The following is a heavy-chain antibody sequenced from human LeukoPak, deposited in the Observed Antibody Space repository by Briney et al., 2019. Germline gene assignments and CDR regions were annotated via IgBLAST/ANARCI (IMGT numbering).Heavy chain of an antibody. V-gene: IGHV3-21*01. J-gene: IGHJ3*02. CDR1: GFTFSSYS. CDR2: ISSSSSYI. CDR3: ARDLGEDTRIAVAGTCAFDI. D-gene: IGHD6-19*01. Sequence: GGSLRLSCAASGFTFSSYSMNWVRQAPGKGLEWVSSISSSSSYIYYADSVKGRFTISRDNAKNSLYLQMNSLRAEDMAVYYCARDLGEDTRIAVAGTCAFDIWGQGTMVTVSS.